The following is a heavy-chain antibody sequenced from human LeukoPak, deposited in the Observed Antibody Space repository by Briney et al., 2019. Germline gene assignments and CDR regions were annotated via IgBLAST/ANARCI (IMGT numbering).Heavy chain of an antibody. D-gene: IGHD5-18*01. V-gene: IGHV4-31*03. CDR2: IYYSGST. Sequence: SETLSLTCTVSGGSISSGGYYWSWIRQHPGKGLEWIGYIYYSGSTYYNPSLKSRVTLSVDTSKNQFSLKLSSVTAADTAVYYCALLSRTGYSYTPRDYWGQGTLVTVSS. J-gene: IGHJ4*02. CDR3: ALLSRTGYSYTPRDY. CDR1: GGSISSGGYY.